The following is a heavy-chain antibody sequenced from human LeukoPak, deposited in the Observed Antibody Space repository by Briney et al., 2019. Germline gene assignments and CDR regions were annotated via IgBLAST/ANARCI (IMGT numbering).Heavy chain of an antibody. V-gene: IGHV3-74*01. CDR2: ISSEGSST. CDR3: AKGRTGYIPDS. CDR1: GFTFSTYW. D-gene: IGHD6-13*01. Sequence: GGSLRLSCAASGFTFSTYWMHWVRQAPGKGLVWVSRISSEGSSTSYADSVKGRFTISRDNSKNTLYLQMNSLTAEDTAVYYCAKGRTGYIPDSWGQGTLVTVSS. J-gene: IGHJ4*02.